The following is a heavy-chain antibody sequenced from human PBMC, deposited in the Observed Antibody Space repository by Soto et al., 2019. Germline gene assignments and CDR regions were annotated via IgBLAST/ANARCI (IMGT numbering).Heavy chain of an antibody. D-gene: IGHD2-21*01. Sequence: LRLSCAASGFNFNNYAMHWVRQAPGKGLEWVAVVTFDGSRTYYADSVKGRFTISRDSSNNTVSLQMNSLTNEDTAVYYCAKAGWGGDYYYGLDVWGQGNTVTVSS. CDR2: VTFDGSRT. CDR1: GFNFNNYA. CDR3: AKAGWGGDYYYGLDV. J-gene: IGHJ6*02. V-gene: IGHV3-30*18.